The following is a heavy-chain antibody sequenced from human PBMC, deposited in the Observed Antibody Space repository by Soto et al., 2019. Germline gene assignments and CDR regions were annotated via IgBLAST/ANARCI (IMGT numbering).Heavy chain of an antibody. CDR3: ARDYYGSGSPPLGY. D-gene: IGHD3-10*01. J-gene: IGHJ4*02. CDR2: IYYSGSN. Sequence: SETLSLTCTVSGGSISSYYWSWIRQPPGKGLEWIGYIYYSGSNNYNPSLKRRVTISVDTANNQFSLKLSSVTAADTAVYYCARDYYGSGSPPLGYWGQGTLVTVS. V-gene: IGHV4-59*01. CDR1: GGSISSYY.